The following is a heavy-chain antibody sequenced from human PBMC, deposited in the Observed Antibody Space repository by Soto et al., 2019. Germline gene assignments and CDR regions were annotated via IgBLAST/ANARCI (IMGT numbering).Heavy chain of an antibody. CDR3: ARHGSN. V-gene: IGHV4-28*01. CDR1: GYSISSYNW. J-gene: IGHJ4*02. CDR2: IYYSGIT. Sequence: SEPLFLPCCVSGYSISSYNWWVWIRQPPGKGLEWIVYIYYSGITYYNPSLKSRVAISVDTSKNQFSLKLTSVTAADTAVYYCARHGSNWGQGTLVTVSS.